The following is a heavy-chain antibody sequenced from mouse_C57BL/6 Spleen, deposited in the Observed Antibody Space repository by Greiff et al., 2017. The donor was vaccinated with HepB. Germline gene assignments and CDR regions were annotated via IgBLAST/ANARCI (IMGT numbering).Heavy chain of an antibody. CDR3: ARGGYDYDREDYAMDY. CDR1: GFTFSDYG. Sequence: EVKVVESGGGLVKPGGSLKLSCAASGFTFSDYGMHWVRQAPEKGLEWVAYISSGSSTIYYADTVKGRFTIARDNATNTLFLQMTSLRSEDTAMYYCARGGYDYDREDYAMDYWGQGTSVTVSS. D-gene: IGHD2-4*01. J-gene: IGHJ4*01. CDR2: ISSGSSTI. V-gene: IGHV5-17*01.